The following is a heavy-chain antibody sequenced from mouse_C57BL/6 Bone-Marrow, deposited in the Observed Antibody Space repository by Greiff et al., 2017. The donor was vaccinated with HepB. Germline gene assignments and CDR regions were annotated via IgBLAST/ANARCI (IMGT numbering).Heavy chain of an antibody. CDR3: ADETFAY. CDR1: GYTFTSYG. Sequence: VKLMESGAELARPGASVKLSCKASGYTFTSYGISWVKQRTGQGLEWIGEIYPRSGNTYYNEKFKGKATLTADKSSSTAYMELRSLTSEDSAVYFCADETFAYWGQGTLVTVSA. CDR2: IYPRSGNT. V-gene: IGHV1-81*01. J-gene: IGHJ3*01.